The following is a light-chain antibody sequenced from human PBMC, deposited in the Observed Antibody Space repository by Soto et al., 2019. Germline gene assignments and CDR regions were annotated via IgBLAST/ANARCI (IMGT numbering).Light chain of an antibody. V-gene: IGLV2-14*01. CDR3: CSYTDSRTHI. Sequence: QSVLTQPASVSGSPGQSITISCTGTSSDVGGYNYVSWYQQHPGKAPKLIIFEVSYRPSGISNRFSASKSGDTASLTISGLQAGDEADYYCCSYTDSRTHIFGSGTKV. CDR1: SSDVGGYNY. J-gene: IGLJ1*01. CDR2: EVS.